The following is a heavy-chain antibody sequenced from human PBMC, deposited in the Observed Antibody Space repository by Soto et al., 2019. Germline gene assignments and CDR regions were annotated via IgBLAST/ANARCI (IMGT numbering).Heavy chain of an antibody. V-gene: IGHV4-39*01. CDR2: IYYSGST. Sequence: PSETLSLTCTVSGGSISSSHYYWGWIRQPPGKGLEWIGSIYYSGSTYYNPSLKSRVTISVDTSKNQFSLKLSSVTAADTAVYYCARHTPAISISDHWGQGTLVTVSS. D-gene: IGHD2-15*01. J-gene: IGHJ4*02. CDR3: ARHTPAISISDH. CDR1: GGSISSSHYY.